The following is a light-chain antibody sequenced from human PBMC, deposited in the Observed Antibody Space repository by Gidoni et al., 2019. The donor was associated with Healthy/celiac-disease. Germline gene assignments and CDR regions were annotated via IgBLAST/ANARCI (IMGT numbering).Light chain of an antibody. CDR3: QQYNNWHPWT. V-gene: IGKV3-15*01. CDR1: QSVSSH. J-gene: IGKJ1*01. Sequence: IVVRQTQATLSVSPGERATLSCRASQSVSSHLAWYQQKPGQAPRLLIYGASTRATGIPARFSGSGSGTEFSLTISSLQSEDFAVYYCQQYNNWHPWTFGQGTKVEIK. CDR2: GAS.